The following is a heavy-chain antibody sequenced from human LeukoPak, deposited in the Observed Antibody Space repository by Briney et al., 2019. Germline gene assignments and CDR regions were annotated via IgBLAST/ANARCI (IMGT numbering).Heavy chain of an antibody. Sequence: ASVKVSCKASGYTSTSYGISWVRQAPGQGLEWMGWISAYNGNTNYAQKLQGTVTMTTDTSTSTAYMELRSLRFDDTAVYYCARARAGSSYYYGMDVWGQGTTVTVSS. CDR2: ISAYNGNT. CDR1: GYTSTSYG. D-gene: IGHD3-10*01. V-gene: IGHV1-18*04. CDR3: ARARAGSSYYYGMDV. J-gene: IGHJ6*02.